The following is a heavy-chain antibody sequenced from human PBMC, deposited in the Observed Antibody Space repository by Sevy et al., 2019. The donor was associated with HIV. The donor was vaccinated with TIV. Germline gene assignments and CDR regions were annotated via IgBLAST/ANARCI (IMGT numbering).Heavy chain of an antibody. D-gene: IGHD2-2*02. CDR3: AKPIVVVPAAIIAAAGNFDY. J-gene: IGHJ4*02. V-gene: IGHV3-23*01. CDR2: ISGSGGST. CDR1: GFTFSSYA. Sequence: GGSLRLSCAASGFTFSSYAMSWVRQAPGKGLEWVSAISGSGGSTYYADSVKGRFTISRDNSKNRMYLQMNSLRAEDTAVYYCAKPIVVVPAAIIAAAGNFDYWGQGTLVTVSS.